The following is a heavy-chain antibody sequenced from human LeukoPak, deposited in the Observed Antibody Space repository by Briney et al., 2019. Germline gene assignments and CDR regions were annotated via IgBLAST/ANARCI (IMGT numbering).Heavy chain of an antibody. CDR2: INPTGGST. V-gene: IGHV1-46*01. J-gene: IGHJ5*02. Sequence: ASVKVSCKASGYTFTSYYMHWVRQAPGQGLEWMGLINPTGGSTGYAQKFQGRDTMTRDMSTSTDYMELSSLRSEDTAIYYCARGNSVGDNAWWFDPWGQGTLVTVSS. D-gene: IGHD1-26*01. CDR3: ARGNSVGDNAWWFDP. CDR1: GYTFTSYY.